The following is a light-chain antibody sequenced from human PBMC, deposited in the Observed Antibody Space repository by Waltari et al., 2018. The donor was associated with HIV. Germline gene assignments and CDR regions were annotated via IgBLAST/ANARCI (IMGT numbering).Light chain of an antibody. CDR3: QAWDSSTGV. V-gene: IGLV3-1*01. CDR1: KLDDKY. CDR2: QDT. Sequence: SYELTQPPSVSVSHGQTASITCSGDKLDDKYSCWYQQRPGQSPVLVIYQDTKRPSGIPERFSGSNSGNTATLTISGTQALDEADYYCQAWDSSTGVFGGGTKLTVL. J-gene: IGLJ2*01.